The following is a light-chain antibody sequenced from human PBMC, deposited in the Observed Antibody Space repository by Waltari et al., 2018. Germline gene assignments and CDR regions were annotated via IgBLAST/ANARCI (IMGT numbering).Light chain of an antibody. CDR1: QHIYNY. V-gene: IGKV1-33*01. J-gene: IGKJ2*02. CDR3: QQYERLPRT. Sequence: DIQMTQSPSSLSASVGDRVTITCQASQHIYNYLNWYQQKPGKAPKLLIYAASNLQTGVPSRFSGGGSGTDFTFVISNLQPEDIATYYCQQYERLPRTFGQGTKLEMK. CDR2: AAS.